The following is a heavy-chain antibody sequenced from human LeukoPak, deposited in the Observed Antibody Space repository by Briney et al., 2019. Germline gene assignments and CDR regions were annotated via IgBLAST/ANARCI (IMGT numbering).Heavy chain of an antibody. CDR3: AKGTLYYGSGSYCMDV. V-gene: IGHV3-23*01. Sequence: GGSLRLSCAASGYTFYSYAVSWVRQAPGKGLEWVSAISGSGDNTYYADSVKGRFTISRDNSKNTLYLQMNSLRAEDTAVYYCAKGTLYYGSGSYCMDVWGKGTTVSVSS. J-gene: IGHJ6*04. CDR1: GYTFYSYA. CDR2: ISGSGDNT. D-gene: IGHD3-10*01.